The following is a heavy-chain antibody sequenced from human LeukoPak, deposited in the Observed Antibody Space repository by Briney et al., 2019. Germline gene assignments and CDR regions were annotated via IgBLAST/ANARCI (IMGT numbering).Heavy chain of an antibody. CDR1: GGSFSGYY. J-gene: IGHJ4*02. D-gene: IGHD2-15*01. Sequence: RPSETLSLTCAVYGGSFSGYYWSWVRQAPGKGLEWVGRIKSKTDGGTTDYAAPVKGRFTISRDDSKNTLYLQMNSLKTEDTAMYFCTTGGQRRWFHFDYWGQGTLVTVSS. V-gene: IGHV3-15*01. CDR3: TTGGQRRWFHFDY. CDR2: IKSKTDGGTT.